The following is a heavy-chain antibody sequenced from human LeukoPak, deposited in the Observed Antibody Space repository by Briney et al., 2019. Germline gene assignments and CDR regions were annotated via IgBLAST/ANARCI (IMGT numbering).Heavy chain of an antibody. J-gene: IGHJ5*02. Sequence: SGTLSLTCTVSGGSISSYYWSWIRQPPGKGLEWIGYIYYSGSTNYNPSLKSRVTISVDTSKNQFSLKLSSVTAADTAVYYCARVRGSGSYYNPLKYNWFDPWGQGTLVTVSS. V-gene: IGHV4-59*01. CDR3: ARVRGSGSYYNPLKYNWFDP. D-gene: IGHD3-10*01. CDR2: IYYSGST. CDR1: GGSISSYY.